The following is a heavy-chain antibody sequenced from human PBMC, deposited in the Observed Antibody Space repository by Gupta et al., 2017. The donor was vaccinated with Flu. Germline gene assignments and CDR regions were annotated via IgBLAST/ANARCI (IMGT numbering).Heavy chain of an antibody. Sequence: SWFRHAPGKGLEWVGFIRTKNSGGTTEFAASVKGRFTISRDDSESIAYLQMNSLKTEDTGVYYCTRCKSVTRGHDIVTGWGMDVWGQGTTVTVSS. J-gene: IGHJ6*02. CDR3: TRCKSVTRGHDIVTGWGMDV. CDR2: IRTKNSGGTT. D-gene: IGHD3-9*01. V-gene: IGHV3-49*03.